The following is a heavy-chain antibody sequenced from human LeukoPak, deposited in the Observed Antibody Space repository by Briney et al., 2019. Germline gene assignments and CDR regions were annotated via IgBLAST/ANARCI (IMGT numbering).Heavy chain of an antibody. CDR1: GGSISSGSYY. CDR2: IYTSGST. CDR3: ARDGYGSFDY. Sequence: SETLSLTCTVSGGSISSGSYYWSWIRQPAGKGLEWIGRIYTSGSTNYNPSLKSRVTISVDTSKNQFSLKLSSVTAADTAVYYCARDGYGSFDYWGQGTLVTVSP. V-gene: IGHV4-61*02. D-gene: IGHD5-12*01. J-gene: IGHJ4*02.